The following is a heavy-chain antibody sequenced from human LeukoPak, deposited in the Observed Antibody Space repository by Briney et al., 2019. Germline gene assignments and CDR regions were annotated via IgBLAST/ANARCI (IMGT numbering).Heavy chain of an antibody. CDR2: TSYDGSYK. CDR3: AKDETSHDSGSYSDY. J-gene: IGHJ4*02. D-gene: IGHD3-10*01. Sequence: GGSLRLSCSASGFTFSSYGMHWVRQAPGKGLEWVAVTSYDGSYKNYADSLKGRFTISRDNSKNTLYLQMNSLRPEDTAVYYCAKDETSHDSGSYSDYWGQGTLVTVSS. CDR1: GFTFSSYG. V-gene: IGHV3-30*18.